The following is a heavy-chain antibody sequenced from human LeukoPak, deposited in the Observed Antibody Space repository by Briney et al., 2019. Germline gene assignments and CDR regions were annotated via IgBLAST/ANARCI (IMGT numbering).Heavy chain of an antibody. CDR2: IHYSGST. J-gene: IGHJ4*02. CDR3: GYYPYYIDY. Sequence: SETLSLTCTISGGSVSSNDYYWGWIRQPPGRGLEWIGTIHYSGSTYYKASLKSRVTISIDTSKKQFSLTLSSVTAADTAVYDSGYYPYYIDYWGQGILVTVSS. D-gene: IGHD3-22*01. CDR1: GGSVSSNDYY. V-gene: IGHV4-39*07.